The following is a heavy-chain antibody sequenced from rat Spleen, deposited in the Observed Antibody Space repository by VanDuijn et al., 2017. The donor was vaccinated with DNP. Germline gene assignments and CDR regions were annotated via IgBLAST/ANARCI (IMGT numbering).Heavy chain of an antibody. CDR3: GRWNNNYWSFDF. J-gene: IGHJ1*01. V-gene: IGHV1-43*01. D-gene: IGHD1-10*01. CDR2: INTGSGGT. CDR1: GYTFTSYY. Sequence: QVQLQQSGAELAKPGSSVKISCKASGYTFTSYYMSWIKQTTGQGLEYLGYINTGSGGTNYNEKFKGKATLTVDKSSSTAFMQLSSLTPDDSAVYYCGRWNNNYWSFDFWGPGTMVTVSS.